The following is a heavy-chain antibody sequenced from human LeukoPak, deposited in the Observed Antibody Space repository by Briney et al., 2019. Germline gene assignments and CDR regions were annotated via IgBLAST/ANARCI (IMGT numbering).Heavy chain of an antibody. CDR1: GGSISSYY. CDR3: ARGSGWGKDYYYYGMDV. V-gene: IGHV4-59*01. D-gene: IGHD6-19*01. CDR2: IYYSGST. J-gene: IGHJ6*02. Sequence: SETLSLTCTVSGGSISSYYWSWIRQPPGKGLEWIGYIYYSGSTNYNPSLKSRVTISVDTSKNQFSLKLSSVTAADTAVYYWARGSGWGKDYYYYGMDVWGQGTTVTVSS.